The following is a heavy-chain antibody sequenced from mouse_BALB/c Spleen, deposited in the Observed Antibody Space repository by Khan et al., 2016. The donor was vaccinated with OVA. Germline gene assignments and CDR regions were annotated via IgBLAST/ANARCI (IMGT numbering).Heavy chain of an antibody. CDR1: GYSFTTYY. CDR2: IDPFSGGT. CDR3: TRHGYVAWFTY. D-gene: IGHD2-2*01. Sequence: EVQLQQSGPELMKPGASVKISCKASGYSFTTYYIHWMMQSHGKSLEWIGYIDPFSGGTTYNQKFKGKATLTVDRSSSPAYIHLSNLTSADSAVVYCTRHGYVAWFTYWGQGTLVTVSA. V-gene: IGHV1S135*01. J-gene: IGHJ3*01.